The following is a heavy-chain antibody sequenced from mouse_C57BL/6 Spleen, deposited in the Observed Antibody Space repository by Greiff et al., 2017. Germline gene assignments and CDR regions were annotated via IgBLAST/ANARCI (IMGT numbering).Heavy chain of an antibody. CDR3: AREDEGNYRHFDD. J-gene: IGHJ2*01. CDR2: IYPSDSET. CDR1: GYTFTSYW. V-gene: IGHV1-52*01. D-gene: IGHD2-1*01. Sequence: VQLQQPGAELVRPGSSVKLSCKASGYTFTSYWMHWVKQRPIQGLEWIGNIYPSDSETHYNQKFKDKATLTVDKSSSTAYMQISRLTSEDSAVYFCAREDEGNYRHFDDWGQGTTLTVSS.